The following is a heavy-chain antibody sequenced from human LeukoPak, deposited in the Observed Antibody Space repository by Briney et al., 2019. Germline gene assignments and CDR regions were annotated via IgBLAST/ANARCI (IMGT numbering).Heavy chain of an antibody. Sequence: SGTLSLTCLVSGGSMGNAIYWWGWFRQPPGEGLAWIASISYNGITSYNPSLRSRVTISIGTSKKQLSLSLTSMTAADTAIYYCARLPSTDYSIDYWGQGTLVTVSA. CDR2: ISYNGIT. V-gene: IGHV4-39*01. CDR1: GGSMGNAIYW. CDR3: ARLPSTDYSIDY. J-gene: IGHJ4*02. D-gene: IGHD3-22*01.